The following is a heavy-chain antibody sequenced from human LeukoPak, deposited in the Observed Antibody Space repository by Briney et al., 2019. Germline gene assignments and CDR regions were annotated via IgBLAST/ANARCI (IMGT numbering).Heavy chain of an antibody. CDR1: GYTFTSYY. CDR3: ARDGSEYQPHGGSVWFDP. V-gene: IGHV1-46*01. J-gene: IGHJ5*02. Sequence: ASVKVSCKASGYTFTSYYMHWVRQAPGQGLEWMGIINPSGGSTSYAQKFQGRVTMTRDTSTSTVYMELSSLRSEDTAVYYCARDGSEYQPHGGSVWFDPWGQGTLATVSS. CDR2: INPSGGST. D-gene: IGHD2-2*01.